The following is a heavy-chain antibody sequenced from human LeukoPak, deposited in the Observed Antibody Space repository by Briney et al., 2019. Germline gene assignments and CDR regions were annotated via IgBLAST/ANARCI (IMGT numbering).Heavy chain of an antibody. CDR3: ARGGVRYCSSTSCYKQGTPPDY. CDR2: ISAYNGNT. Sequence: ASVKVSCKASGYTFTSYGISWVRQAPGQGLEWMGWISAYNGNTNYAQKLQGRVTMTTDTSTSTAYMELRSLRSEDTAVYYCARGGVRYCSSTSCYKQGTPPDYWGQGTLVTVSS. D-gene: IGHD2-2*02. J-gene: IGHJ4*02. V-gene: IGHV1-18*01. CDR1: GYTFTSYG.